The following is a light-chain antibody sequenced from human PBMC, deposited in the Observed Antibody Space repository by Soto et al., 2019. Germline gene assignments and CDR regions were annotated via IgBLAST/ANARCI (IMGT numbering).Light chain of an antibody. Sequence: EVVLTQSPGTLSLSRGERATLSCRASERIYSAYLGWYQQKPGQAPRLLIYGTSSRATGIPDRFSGSGSGTDFTLTISRLEPEDFAVYYCQQYGNSPITFGQGTLLEI. CDR2: GTS. CDR3: QQYGNSPIT. V-gene: IGKV3-20*01. J-gene: IGKJ5*01. CDR1: ERIYSAY.